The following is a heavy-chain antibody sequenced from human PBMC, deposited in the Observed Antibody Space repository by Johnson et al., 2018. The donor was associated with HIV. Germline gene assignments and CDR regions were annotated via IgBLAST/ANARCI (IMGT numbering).Heavy chain of an antibody. J-gene: IGHJ3*02. V-gene: IGHV3-20*04. CDR3: ARDPSYSNYGPWNDAFDI. Sequence: VQLVESGGGVVRPGGSLRLSCAASGFTFDDYGMSWVRQAPGKRLEWVSGINWNGGSTGYADSVKGRFNISRDNAKNSLYLQMNSLRAEDTALYYCARDPSYSNYGPWNDAFDIWGQGSMVTVSS. CDR1: GFTFDDYG. CDR2: INWNGGST. D-gene: IGHD4-11*01.